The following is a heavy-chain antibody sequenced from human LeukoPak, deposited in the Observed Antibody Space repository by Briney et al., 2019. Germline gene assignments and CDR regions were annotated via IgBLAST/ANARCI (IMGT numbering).Heavy chain of an antibody. Sequence: SETLSLTCAVSSGSLSGYSWGWIRQPPGKGLEWVGEISHSGITNYNASLKGRVTISLKKSEIQFSLMLSSVTAAGTAVYYCTRQSGTVTPIDYWGQGTLVTVSS. J-gene: IGHJ4*02. V-gene: IGHV4-34*01. D-gene: IGHD4-17*01. CDR1: SGSLSGYS. CDR3: TRQSGTVTPIDY. CDR2: ISHSGIT.